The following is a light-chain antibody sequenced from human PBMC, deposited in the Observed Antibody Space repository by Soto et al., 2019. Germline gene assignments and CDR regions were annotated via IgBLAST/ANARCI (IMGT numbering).Light chain of an antibody. V-gene: IGKV3-11*01. J-gene: IGKJ1*01. CDR2: ETS. CDR3: QQYNNWPQT. Sequence: EIVLTQSPATLSLSPGERATLSCRASQGVSSSLAWYQKKPGQPPRLLIYETSNRATGIPARFSGRGSGTDFTLAISSLEPEDFAVYYCQQYNNWPQTFGQGTKVDI. CDR1: QGVSSS.